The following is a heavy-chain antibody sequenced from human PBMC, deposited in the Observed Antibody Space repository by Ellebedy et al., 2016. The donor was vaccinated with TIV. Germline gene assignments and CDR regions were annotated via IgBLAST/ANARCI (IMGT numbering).Heavy chain of an antibody. CDR3: ASDRETGSSNSAFDY. J-gene: IGHJ4*02. V-gene: IGHV1-46*01. D-gene: IGHD3-10*01. Sequence: AASVKVSCKTSGYTFTSYYMHWVRQAPGQGLEWMGMINPSGGTTSYAQKFQGRVTMTRDTSTSTVYMELSSLRSDDTAVYYCASDRETGSSNSAFDYWGQGTLVTVSS. CDR2: INPSGGTT. CDR1: GYTFTSYY.